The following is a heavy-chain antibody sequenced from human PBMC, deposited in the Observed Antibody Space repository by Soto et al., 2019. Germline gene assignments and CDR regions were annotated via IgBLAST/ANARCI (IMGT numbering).Heavy chain of an antibody. CDR3: ARRMYRSHNWFDP. D-gene: IGHD6-13*01. CDR1: GYSFTIYW. CDR2: IYPGDSDT. J-gene: IGHJ5*02. V-gene: IGHV5-51*01. Sequence: GESLKISCKGSGYSFTIYWIGWVRQMPGKGLEWMGIIYPGDSDTRYSPSFQGQVTISADKSISTAYLQWSSLKASDTAMYHCARRMYRSHNWFDPWGQGTLVTVSS.